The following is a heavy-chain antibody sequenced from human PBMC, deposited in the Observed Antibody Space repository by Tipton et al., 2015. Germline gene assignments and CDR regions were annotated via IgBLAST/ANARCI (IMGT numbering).Heavy chain of an antibody. CDR3: ACHDYDLLTRDYQTVDY. J-gene: IGHJ4*02. V-gene: IGHV4-39*07. Sequence: GLVKPSETLSLTCTVSGGSISSSSYYWGWIRQPPGKGLEWIGTISHGGNTFYNPSLKSRVTISADTSKNQFSLRLSSVTAADTAVYYCACHDYDLLTRDYQTVDYWGQGTLVTVSS. D-gene: IGHD3-9*01. CDR2: ISHGGNT. CDR1: GGSISSSSYY.